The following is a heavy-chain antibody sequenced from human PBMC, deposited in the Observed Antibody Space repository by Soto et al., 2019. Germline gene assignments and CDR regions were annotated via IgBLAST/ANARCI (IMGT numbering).Heavy chain of an antibody. D-gene: IGHD3-3*01. Sequence: TSETLSLTCTVSGGSISSYYWSWIRQPPGKGLEWIGTVHSTGGTYYSPSLRSRVTISVDTSKNLFSLKMTSASATDTAVYFCAKREDSSRFGGLDIWGQGTAVTVSS. J-gene: IGHJ6*02. CDR1: GGSISSYY. V-gene: IGHV4-59*04. CDR3: AKREDSSRFGGLDI. CDR2: VHSTGGT.